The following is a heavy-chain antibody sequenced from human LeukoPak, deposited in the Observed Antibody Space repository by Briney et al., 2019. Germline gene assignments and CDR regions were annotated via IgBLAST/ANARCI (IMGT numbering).Heavy chain of an antibody. CDR1: DGSLSSYY. J-gene: IGHJ4*02. V-gene: IGHV4-59*01. D-gene: IGHD1-26*01. Sequence: SETLSLTCTVSDGSLSSYYWSWIRQPPGKGLERIGYIYYSGNTNYNPSLKNRVTMSVDTSKNQFSLKLSSVTAADTAVYYCARGWYSGSYRFDYWGQGTLVTVSS. CDR2: IYYSGNT. CDR3: ARGWYSGSYRFDY.